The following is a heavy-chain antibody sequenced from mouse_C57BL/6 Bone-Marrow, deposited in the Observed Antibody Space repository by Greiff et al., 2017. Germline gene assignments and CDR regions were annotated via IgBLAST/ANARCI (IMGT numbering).Heavy chain of an antibody. D-gene: IGHD2-4*01. J-gene: IGHJ4*01. CDR3: VRQGLRSTGAMDY. CDR2: IRSKSNNYAT. V-gene: IGHV10-1*01. CDR1: GFSFNTYA. Sequence: EVQLVESGGGLVQPKGSLKLSCAASGFSFNTYAMNWVRQAPGKGLEWVARIRSKSNNYATYYADSVKDRFTIYRDDSESMLYLQMNNLKTEVTSMYYCVRQGLRSTGAMDYWGQGTSVTVSS.